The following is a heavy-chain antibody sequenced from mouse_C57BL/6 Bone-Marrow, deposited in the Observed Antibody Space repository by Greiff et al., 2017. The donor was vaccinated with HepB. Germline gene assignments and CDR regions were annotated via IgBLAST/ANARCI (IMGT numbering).Heavy chain of an antibody. J-gene: IGHJ2*01. D-gene: IGHD2-4*01. CDR1: GFTFSDYG. V-gene: IGHV5-17*01. CDR2: ISSGSSTI. CDR3: ARTGYDYFEGYFDY. Sequence: EVQRVESGGGLVKPGGSLKLSCAASGFTFSDYGMHWVRQAPEKGLVWVAYISSGSSTIYYADTVKGRFTISRDNATNTLFLQMTSLRSEDTAMYYCARTGYDYFEGYFDYWGQGTTLTVSS.